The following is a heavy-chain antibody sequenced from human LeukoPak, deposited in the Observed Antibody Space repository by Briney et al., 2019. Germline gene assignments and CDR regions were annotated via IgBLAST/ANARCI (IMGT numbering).Heavy chain of an antibody. Sequence: GSLRLSCAASGFTFSSYAMSWIRQPPGKGLEWIGSIYYSGSTYYNPSLKSRVTISVDTSKNQFSLKLSSVTAADTAVYYCARGLGYCSSTSCYLFPNYYYYYYMDVWGKGTTVTVSS. CDR2: IYYSGST. CDR3: ARGLGYCSSTSCYLFPNYYYYYYMDV. J-gene: IGHJ6*03. CDR1: GFTFSSYA. V-gene: IGHV4-39*07. D-gene: IGHD2-2*01.